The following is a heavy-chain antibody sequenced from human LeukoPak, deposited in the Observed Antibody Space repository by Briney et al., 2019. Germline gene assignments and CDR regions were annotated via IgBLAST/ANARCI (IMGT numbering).Heavy chain of an antibody. CDR3: ARVHYDILTGYYTDDAFDI. D-gene: IGHD3-9*01. V-gene: IGHV3-30-3*01. CDR2: ISYDGSNK. J-gene: IGHJ3*02. Sequence: GGSLRLSCAASGFTFSSYAMHWVRQAPGKGLEWVAVISYDGSNKYYADSVKGRFTISRDNSKNTLYLQMNSLRAEDTAVYYCARVHYDILTGYYTDDAFDIWGQGTMVTVSS. CDR1: GFTFSSYA.